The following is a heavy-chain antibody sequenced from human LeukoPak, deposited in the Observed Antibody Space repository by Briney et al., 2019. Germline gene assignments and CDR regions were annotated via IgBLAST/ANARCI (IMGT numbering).Heavy chain of an antibody. Sequence: SVKVSCKASGYTFTGYYMHWVRQAPGQGLEWMGGIIPIFGTANYAQKFQGRVTITADESTSTAYMELSSLRSEDTAVYYCARDPKPNYYDSSGYYLGYWGQGTLVTVSS. D-gene: IGHD3-22*01. V-gene: IGHV1-69*13. CDR2: IIPIFGTA. J-gene: IGHJ4*02. CDR1: GYTFTGYY. CDR3: ARDPKPNYYDSSGYYLGY.